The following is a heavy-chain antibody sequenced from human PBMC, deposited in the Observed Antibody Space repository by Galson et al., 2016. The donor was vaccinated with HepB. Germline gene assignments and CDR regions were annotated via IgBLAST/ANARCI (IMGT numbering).Heavy chain of an antibody. CDR1: GFAFSDYP. V-gene: IGHV3-30-3*02. CDR3: GKHGGFDY. Sequence: SLRLSCAASGFAFSDYPMHWVRQAPGKGLEWVAVVSYDGSNKYYADSVKGRFTISRDNSKNTLYLYINSLRAGDTAVYYCGKHGGFDYWGQGALVTVSS. CDR2: VSYDGSNK. D-gene: IGHD3-16*01. J-gene: IGHJ4*02.